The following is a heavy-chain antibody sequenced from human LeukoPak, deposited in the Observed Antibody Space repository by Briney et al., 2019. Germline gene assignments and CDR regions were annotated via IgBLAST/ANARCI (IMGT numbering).Heavy chain of an antibody. J-gene: IGHJ3*02. D-gene: IGHD3-9*01. Sequence: SVKVSCKASGFTFTSSAMQWVRQARGQRLEWIGWIVVGSGNTNYAQKFQERVTITRDMSTSTAYMELSSLRSEDTAVYYCAVGGSYDILTGYQAAFDIWGQGTMVTVSS. CDR3: AVGGSYDILTGYQAAFDI. V-gene: IGHV1-58*02. CDR2: IVVGSGNT. CDR1: GFTFTSSA.